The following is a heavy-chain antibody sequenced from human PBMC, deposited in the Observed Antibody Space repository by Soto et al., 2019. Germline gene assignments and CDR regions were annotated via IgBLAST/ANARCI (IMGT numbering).Heavy chain of an antibody. CDR2: INAGNGNT. Sequence: GASVKVSCKASGYTFTSYAMHWVRQAPGQRLEWMGWINAGNGNTKYSQKFKGRVTITRDTSASTAYKELSSLRSEDTAVYYCARRTNYGDYSFDYWGQGTLVTVSS. D-gene: IGHD4-17*01. CDR1: GYTFTSYA. CDR3: ARRTNYGDYSFDY. J-gene: IGHJ4*02. V-gene: IGHV1-3*01.